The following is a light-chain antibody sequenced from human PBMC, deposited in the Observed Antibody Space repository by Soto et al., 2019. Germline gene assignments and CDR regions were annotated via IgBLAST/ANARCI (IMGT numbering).Light chain of an antibody. J-gene: IGLJ2*01. CDR1: SSDVGGYNY. V-gene: IGLV2-14*01. CDR3: ISYTISSTVV. CDR2: EVS. Sequence: QSALTQPASVSGSPGQSITISCTGTSSDVGGYNYVSWYQQHPGKAPKVMIYEVSYRPSGVSNRFSGSKSGNTASLTISGLQAEDEADYYCISYTISSTVVFGGGTKLTVL.